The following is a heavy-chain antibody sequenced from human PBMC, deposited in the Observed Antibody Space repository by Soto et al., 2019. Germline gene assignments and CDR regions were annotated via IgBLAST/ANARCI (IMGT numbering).Heavy chain of an antibody. CDR2: IYYSGST. Sequence: PSETLSLTCTVSGGSISSGFYYWSWIRQHPGKGLEWIGYIYYSGSTYYNPSLKSRVTISVDTSKNQFSLKLSSVTAAATAVYYCAREAVEEAGGWLEPWGQGTLVTVSS. D-gene: IGHD6-13*01. CDR3: AREAVEEAGGWLEP. V-gene: IGHV4-31*03. J-gene: IGHJ5*02. CDR1: GGSISSGFYY.